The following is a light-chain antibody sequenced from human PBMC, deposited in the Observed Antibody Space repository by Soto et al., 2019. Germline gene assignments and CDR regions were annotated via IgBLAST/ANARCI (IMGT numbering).Light chain of an antibody. V-gene: IGLV1-40*01. CDR2: GNN. J-gene: IGLJ2*01. CDR3: QSYDSRLSAVV. Sequence: QSALTQPPSVSGAPGQAVTFSCTGTSSNVGGGYDVHWYQQLPGTAPKLLIYGNNRRPSDVPDRFSASRSATSASLAITGLQAEDEADYYCQSYDSRLSAVVFGGGTQLTVL. CDR1: SSNVGGGYD.